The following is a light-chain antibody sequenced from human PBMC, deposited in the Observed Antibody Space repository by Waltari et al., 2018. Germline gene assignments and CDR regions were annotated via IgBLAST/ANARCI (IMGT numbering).Light chain of an antibody. V-gene: IGKV3-20*01. J-gene: IGKJ2*01. CDR3: QQYAASPVT. Sequence: EIVLTQSPGTLSLSPGDRATLSCMASQSVGSSYLAWYQQKAGQAPRLLIQRSSTRATGIPDRFSGSGSGTDFTLTISRLESDDFAVYYCQQYAASPVTFGQGTKLEIK. CDR1: QSVGSSY. CDR2: RSS.